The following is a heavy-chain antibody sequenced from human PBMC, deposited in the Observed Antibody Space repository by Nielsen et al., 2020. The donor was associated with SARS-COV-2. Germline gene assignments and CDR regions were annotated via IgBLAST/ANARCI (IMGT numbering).Heavy chain of an antibody. D-gene: IGHD6-13*01. CDR2: INPSGGST. CDR3: ARDGYSSPSRRNYYMDV. V-gene: IGHV1-46*01. Sequence: ASVKVSCKASGYTFTSYYMHWVRQAPGQGLEWMGIINPSGGSTSYAQKFQGRVTMTRDTSTSTVYMELSSLKSEDTAVYYCARDGYSSPSRRNYYMDVWGKGTTVTVSS. J-gene: IGHJ6*03. CDR1: GYTFTSYY.